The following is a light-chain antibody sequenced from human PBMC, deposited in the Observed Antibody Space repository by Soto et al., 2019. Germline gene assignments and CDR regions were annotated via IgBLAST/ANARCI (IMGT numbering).Light chain of an antibody. Sequence: DFKMTQSPSSLSASVGDRVTLTCRASQSISNYLIWYQQKPGKAPRLLIYAASSLQSGVPSRFSGSGSGTDFTLTISSLQPEDFATYYCQQSFITPYTFGQGTKLEIK. CDR1: QSISNY. CDR3: QQSFITPYT. V-gene: IGKV1-39*01. J-gene: IGKJ2*01. CDR2: AAS.